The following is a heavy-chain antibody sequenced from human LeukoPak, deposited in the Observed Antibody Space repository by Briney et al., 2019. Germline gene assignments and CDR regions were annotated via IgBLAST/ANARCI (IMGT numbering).Heavy chain of an antibody. Sequence: GGSLRLSCAASGFTVSGNYMSWVRQAPGKGLEWVSVIYSGGTTYYGDSVRGRFTISRDNSKNTLYLQMNSLRAEDTAVYYCAKSHDYGDFSFDYWGQGTLVIVSS. J-gene: IGHJ4*02. V-gene: IGHV3-66*01. D-gene: IGHD4-17*01. CDR1: GFTVSGNY. CDR2: IYSGGTT. CDR3: AKSHDYGDFSFDY.